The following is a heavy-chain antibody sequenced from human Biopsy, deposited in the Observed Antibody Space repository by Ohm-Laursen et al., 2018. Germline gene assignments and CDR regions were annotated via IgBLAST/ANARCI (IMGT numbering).Heavy chain of an antibody. CDR1: GGTFTRYA. V-gene: IGHV1-69*04. J-gene: IGHJ6*02. CDR3: ARTLVDCTSGTCYDVGDGMDV. Sequence: EALVKVSCKASGGTFTRYAMHWVRQAPGQGLEWMGRIISVHDIANYAQKFQGRVTITADKSTSTAYMELRNLRSEDTAVYYCARTLVDCTSGTCYDVGDGMDVWGQGTTVTVSS. D-gene: IGHD2-15*01. CDR2: IISVHDIA.